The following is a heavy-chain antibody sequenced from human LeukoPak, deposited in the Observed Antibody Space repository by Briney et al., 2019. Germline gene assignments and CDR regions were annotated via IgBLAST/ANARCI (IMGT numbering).Heavy chain of an antibody. J-gene: IGHJ4*02. CDR1: GFTFSDYY. CDR2: ISSSGSTI. Sequence: GGSLRLSCAASGFTFSDYYMSWIRQAPGKGLEWVSYISSSGSTIYYADSVKGRFTISRDNAKNSLYLQMNSLRAEDTAIYYCAKDSLPGIAAAGTVYWGQGTLVTVSS. D-gene: IGHD6-13*01. V-gene: IGHV3-11*01. CDR3: AKDSLPGIAAAGTVY.